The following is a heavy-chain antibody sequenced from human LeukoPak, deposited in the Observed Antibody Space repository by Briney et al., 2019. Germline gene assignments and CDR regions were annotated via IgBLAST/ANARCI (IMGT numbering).Heavy chain of an antibody. CDR3: ARSTENYGIDY. CDR1: GFTFSSYE. D-gene: IGHD3-10*01. CDR2: ISSSGSSI. V-gene: IGHV3-48*03. Sequence: GGSLRLSCAASGFTFSSYEMNWVRQAPGKGLEWLSYISSSGSSIYYADSVKGRFTISRDNAENSLHLQMNSLRVEDTAVYYCARSTENYGIDYWGQGTLVTVSS. J-gene: IGHJ4*02.